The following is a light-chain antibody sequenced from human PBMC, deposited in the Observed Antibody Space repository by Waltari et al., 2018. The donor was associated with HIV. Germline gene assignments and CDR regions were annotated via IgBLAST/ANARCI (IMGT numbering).Light chain of an antibody. CDR3: ASWDDSLNGVI. Sequence: QSVLTQPPSASGTPGQRVTISCSGSVPTLGTSPVHWYQQLAGSAPKLLIYRSDLRPSGVPDRFSGSKSATSAYLAISGLQSEDEATYYCASWDDSLNGVIFGGGTELTVL. CDR2: RSD. CDR1: VPTLGTSP. J-gene: IGLJ2*01. V-gene: IGLV1-44*01.